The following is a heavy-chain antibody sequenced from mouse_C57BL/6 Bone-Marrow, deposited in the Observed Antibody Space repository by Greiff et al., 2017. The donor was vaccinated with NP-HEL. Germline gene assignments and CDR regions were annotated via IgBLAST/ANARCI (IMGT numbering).Heavy chain of an antibody. D-gene: IGHD2-5*01. Sequence: DVMLVESGEGLVKPGGSLKLSCAASGFTFSSYAMSWVRQTPEKRLEWVAYISSGGDYIYYADTVKGRFTISRDNARNTLYLQMSSLKSEDTAMYYCTRAFSSIVTTSSAMDYWGQGTSVTVSS. CDR3: TRAFSSIVTTSSAMDY. CDR2: ISSGGDYI. J-gene: IGHJ4*01. CDR1: GFTFSSYA. V-gene: IGHV5-9-1*02.